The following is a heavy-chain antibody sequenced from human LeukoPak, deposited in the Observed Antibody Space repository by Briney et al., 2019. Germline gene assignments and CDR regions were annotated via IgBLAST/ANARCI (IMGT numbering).Heavy chain of an antibody. Sequence: GASVKVSCKASGYTFTGYYMHWVRQAPGQGLEWMGWINPNSGGTNYAQKFQGRVTMTRDTSISTAYMELSRLRSDDTAVYYCARDLGYYGSGSLLPTPGKYGWFDPWGQGTLVTVSS. D-gene: IGHD3-10*01. J-gene: IGHJ5*02. V-gene: IGHV1-2*02. CDR3: ARDLGYYGSGSLLPTPGKYGWFDP. CDR2: INPNSGGT. CDR1: GYTFTGYY.